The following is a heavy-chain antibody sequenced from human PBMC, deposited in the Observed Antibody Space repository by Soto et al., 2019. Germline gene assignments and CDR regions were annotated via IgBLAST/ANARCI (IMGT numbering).Heavy chain of an antibody. CDR3: ARAPGIAAGGTD. CDR2: IIPILGIA. V-gene: IGHV1-69*02. CDR1: GGTFSSYT. D-gene: IGHD6-13*01. J-gene: IGHJ4*02. Sequence: QVQLVQSGAEVKKPGSSVKVSCKASGGTFSSYTISWVRQAPGQGLEWMGSIIPILGIANYEQKFQGRVTIPADNSTSTAYMELSSLRSEDTAVYYCARAPGIAAGGTDWGQGTLVTVSS.